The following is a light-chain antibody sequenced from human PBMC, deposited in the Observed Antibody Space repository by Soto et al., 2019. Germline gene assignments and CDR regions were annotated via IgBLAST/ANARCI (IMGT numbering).Light chain of an antibody. CDR3: AVWDDSRNGWG. V-gene: IGLV1-44*01. Sequence: QSVLTQPPSASGTPGQRVTISCSGSDSNIGSNTVNWYQQLPGAAPALLIYTNFRRPSGVPDRCSGSKSVTSASLAISGLQAEDAALYYCAVWDDSRNGWGFGVGTKLTVL. CDR2: TNF. J-gene: IGLJ3*02. CDR1: DSNIGSNT.